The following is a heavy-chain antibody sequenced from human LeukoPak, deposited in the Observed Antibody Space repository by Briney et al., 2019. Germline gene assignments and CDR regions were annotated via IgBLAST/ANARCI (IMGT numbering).Heavy chain of an antibody. Sequence: ASVKVSCKASGYTFTSYYMHWVRQAPGQGLEWMGWIDPSNGATKYALKFQGRITINRDTYIGTAYMGLTNLKSDDTAIYYCASEAYCNGNRCSLQRVASWGQGTLVTVSS. CDR2: IDPSNGAT. CDR3: ASEAYCNGNRCSLQRVAS. D-gene: IGHD2-15*01. CDR1: GYTFTSYY. J-gene: IGHJ4*02. V-gene: IGHV1-2*02.